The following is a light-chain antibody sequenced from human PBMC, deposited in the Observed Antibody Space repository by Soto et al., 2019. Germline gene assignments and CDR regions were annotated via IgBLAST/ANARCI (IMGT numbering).Light chain of an antibody. CDR3: QSADSSGTYVV. CDR2: KDS. Sequence: SYELTQPPSVSVPPGQTARITCSGDALPKQYAYWYQQKPGQAPVLVIYKDSARTAGIPERFSGSSSGTTVTLTISGVQAEDEADYYCQSADSSGTYVVFGGGTKLTVL. CDR1: ALPKQY. V-gene: IGLV3-25*03. J-gene: IGLJ2*01.